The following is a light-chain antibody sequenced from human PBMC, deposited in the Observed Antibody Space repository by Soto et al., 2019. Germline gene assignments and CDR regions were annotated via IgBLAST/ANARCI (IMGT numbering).Light chain of an antibody. CDR1: QGISLF. V-gene: IGKV1-9*01. J-gene: IGKJ1*01. Sequence: DIQMTQSPTSLSASVGDRVTITCRASQGISLFLAWYQQKPGKVPKLLIYAASTLQSGVPSRFSGSGSGTEFTLTISSLQPDDFATYYCQHYNSYSEAFGQGTKVDIK. CDR3: QHYNSYSEA. CDR2: AAS.